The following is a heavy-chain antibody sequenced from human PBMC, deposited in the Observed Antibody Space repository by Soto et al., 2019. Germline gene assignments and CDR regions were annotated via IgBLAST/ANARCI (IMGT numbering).Heavy chain of an antibody. Sequence: SETLSLTCTVSGGSISSGGYYWSWIRQHPGKGLEWIGDIYYSGSTYYNPSLKSRVTISVDTSKNQFSLKLSSVTAADTAVYYCARENYYDSSGYYDYWGQGTLVTVSS. CDR3: ARENYYDSSGYYDY. V-gene: IGHV4-31*03. CDR1: GGSISSGGYY. CDR2: IYYSGST. J-gene: IGHJ4*02. D-gene: IGHD3-22*01.